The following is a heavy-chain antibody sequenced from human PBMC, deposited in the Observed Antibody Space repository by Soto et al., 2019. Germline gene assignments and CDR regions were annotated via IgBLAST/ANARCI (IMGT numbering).Heavy chain of an antibody. CDR3: ARRARIGKQLWLPFDS. Sequence: ASVKVSCKASGYTFIKYGIAWVRQAPGQGLEWMGWISPYDDKTIYAQTFQGRVTLTADRSTRTAYMDLRSLTSTDTAVYYCARRARIGKQLWLPFDSWAQGTLVTVSS. D-gene: IGHD3-22*01. V-gene: IGHV1-18*01. CDR2: ISPYDDKT. J-gene: IGHJ4*02. CDR1: GYTFIKYG.